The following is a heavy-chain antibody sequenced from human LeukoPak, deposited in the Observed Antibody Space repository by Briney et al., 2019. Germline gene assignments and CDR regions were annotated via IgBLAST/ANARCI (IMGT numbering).Heavy chain of an antibody. J-gene: IGHJ4*02. CDR2: INHSGST. Sequence: PSETLSLTCTVSGGSISSYYWSWIRQPPGKGLEWIGEINHSGSTNYNPSLKSRVTISVDTSKNQFSLKLSSVTAADTAVYYCARARIAAERWGQGTLVTVSS. V-gene: IGHV4-34*01. D-gene: IGHD6-25*01. CDR1: GGSISSYY. CDR3: ARARIAAER.